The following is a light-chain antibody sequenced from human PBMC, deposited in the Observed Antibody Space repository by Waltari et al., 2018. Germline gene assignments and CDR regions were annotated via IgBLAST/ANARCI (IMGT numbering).Light chain of an antibody. V-gene: IGLV2-14*03. CDR2: DVR. Sequence: QSALTQPASVSASPGQSITIPCTGTSSEVGAYNYVSWYQQHPGTTPKRIIYDVRIRPSGFSNPFSGSKSGNTASLTISGLQADDEADYYCSSSTSSTTRVFGGGTRLTVL. J-gene: IGLJ3*02. CDR3: SSSTSSTTRV. CDR1: SSEVGAYNY.